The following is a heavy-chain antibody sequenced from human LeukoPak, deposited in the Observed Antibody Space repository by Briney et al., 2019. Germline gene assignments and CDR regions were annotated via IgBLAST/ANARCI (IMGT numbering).Heavy chain of an antibody. V-gene: IGHV1-46*01. CDR2: INPSGGST. CDR1: GYTFTSYY. J-gene: IGHJ6*03. D-gene: IGHD3-3*01. Sequence: ASVKVSCKASGYTFTSYYMHWVRQAPGQGLEWMGIINPSGGSTSYAQKFQGRVTLTRDTSTSTVYMDLSSLRSEDTAVYYCARARIFGVVITNYYYYYMDVWGKGTTVTVSS. CDR3: ARARIFGVVITNYYYYYMDV.